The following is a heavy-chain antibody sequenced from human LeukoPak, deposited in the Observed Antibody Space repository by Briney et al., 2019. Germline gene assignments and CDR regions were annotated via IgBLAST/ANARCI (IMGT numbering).Heavy chain of an antibody. D-gene: IGHD6-13*01. CDR2: IHYNGGT. CDR3: ARGVVVAAAVSYPGYYFDY. Sequence: TETLSLTCTVSGGSVSSSGYYRGWIRQPPGKGLEWIGTIHYNGGTYYNPSLKGRVTISIDTSKNRFSLQLSSVAAADTAVYYCARGVVVAAAVSYPGYYFDYWGQGTLVTVSS. V-gene: IGHV4-39*01. J-gene: IGHJ4*02. CDR1: GGSVSSSGYY.